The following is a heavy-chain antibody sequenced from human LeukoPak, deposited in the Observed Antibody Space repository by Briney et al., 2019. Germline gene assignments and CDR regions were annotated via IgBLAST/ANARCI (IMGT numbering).Heavy chain of an antibody. J-gene: IGHJ4*02. CDR1: GFTFSSYS. D-gene: IGHD3-9*01. CDR2: ISSSSSYI. V-gene: IGHV3-21*01. CDR3: ARGGDILTGSDRPVDY. Sequence: TGGSLRLSCAASGFTFSSYSMNWVRQAPGKGLEWVSSISSSSSYIYYADSVKGRFTISRDNAKNSLYLQMNSLRAEDTAVYYCARGGDILTGSDRPVDYWGQGTLVTVSS.